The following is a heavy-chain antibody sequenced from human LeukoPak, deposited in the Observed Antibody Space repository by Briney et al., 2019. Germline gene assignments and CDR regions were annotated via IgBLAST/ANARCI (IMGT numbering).Heavy chain of an antibody. CDR3: ARGRRQWLVPRSDYYFYMDV. CDR1: GGSFSGHY. J-gene: IGHJ6*03. V-gene: IGHV4-34*01. CDR2: NNDSGSS. D-gene: IGHD6-19*01. Sequence: SETLSLTCGVYGGSFSGHYGSWIRQSPGKGLEWIGENNDSGSSNYNPSLKSRVTISVDTSRNQFSLKLSSVTAADTALYYCARGRRQWLVPRSDYYFYMDVWGTGTTVTVSS.